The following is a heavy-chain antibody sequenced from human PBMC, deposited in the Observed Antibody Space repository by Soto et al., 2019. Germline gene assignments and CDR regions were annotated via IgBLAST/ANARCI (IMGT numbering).Heavy chain of an antibody. CDR2: IRNKANSYAT. J-gene: IGHJ4*02. Sequence: EVQLVESGGGLVQPGGSLKLSCAASGFTFSGSSVHWVRQASGKGLEWVGRIRNKANSYATAYAASVRGRFTISRDDSKNTAFLQMHSLNTEDTAVYYCISHSPEDMIRTWGQGTLVTVSS. CDR1: GFTFSGSS. V-gene: IGHV3-73*02. CDR3: ISHSPEDMIRT. D-gene: IGHD2-15*01.